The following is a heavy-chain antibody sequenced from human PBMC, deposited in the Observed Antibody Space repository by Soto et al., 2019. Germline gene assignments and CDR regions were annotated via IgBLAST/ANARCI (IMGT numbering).Heavy chain of an antibody. J-gene: IGHJ4*02. CDR2: IYKVNYR. CDR3: SRDGNPNSSSPFVIGY. D-gene: IGHD6-6*01. CDR1: GGSVNSDNSY. V-gene: IGHV4-61*01. Sequence: QLHLQESGPGLVKPSETLSLTCSVSGGSVNSDNSYWGWIRQPPGKGLEWIAGIYKVNYRKYNPSLTSRVTISADPSKNKFSLELTSLSAADTAVYYCSRDGNPNSSSPFVIGYWGRGTLVTVSS.